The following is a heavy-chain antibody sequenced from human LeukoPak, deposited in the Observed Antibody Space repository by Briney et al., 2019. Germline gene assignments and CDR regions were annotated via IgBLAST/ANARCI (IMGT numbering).Heavy chain of an antibody. CDR3: ARDRWWAFDI. D-gene: IGHD2-15*01. CDR2: IYTSGST. V-gene: IGHV4-4*09. CDR1: GGSISSYY. Sequence: SETLSLTCTVSGGSISSYYWSWIRQPPGKGLEWIGYIYTSGSTNYNPSLKSRVTISVDTSKNQFSLKLSSVTAADTAVYYCARDRWWAFDIWGQGTMVTVSS. J-gene: IGHJ3*02.